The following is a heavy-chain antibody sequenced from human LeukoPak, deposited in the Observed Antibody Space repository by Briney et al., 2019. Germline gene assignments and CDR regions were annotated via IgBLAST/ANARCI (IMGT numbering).Heavy chain of an antibody. D-gene: IGHD1-26*01. J-gene: IGHJ4*02. Sequence: GGSLRLSCAASEFSISSYWMSWVRQAPGKGLEWVANIKQDGSEKYYVDSVKGRFTISRDNAKNSLYLQMNSLRDEDTAVYYCASSGSYRFDYWGQGTLVTVSS. CDR2: IKQDGSEK. CDR1: EFSISSYW. CDR3: ASSGSYRFDY. V-gene: IGHV3-7*01.